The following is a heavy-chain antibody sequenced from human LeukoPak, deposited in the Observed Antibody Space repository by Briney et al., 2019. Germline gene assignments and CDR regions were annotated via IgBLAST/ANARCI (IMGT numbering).Heavy chain of an antibody. Sequence: GGSLRLSCAASGFTFSSYAMSWVRQAPGKGLEWVSLISGSGGSTYYADSVKGRFTISRDNSKNTLYLQMNSLRDEDTAVYYCASGFSSSPYFDYWGQGTLVTVSS. J-gene: IGHJ4*02. CDR1: GFTFSSYA. V-gene: IGHV3-23*01. CDR3: ASGFSSSPYFDY. CDR2: ISGSGGST. D-gene: IGHD6-6*01.